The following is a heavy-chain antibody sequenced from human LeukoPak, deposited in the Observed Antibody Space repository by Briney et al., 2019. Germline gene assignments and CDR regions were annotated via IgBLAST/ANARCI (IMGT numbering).Heavy chain of an antibody. D-gene: IGHD3-10*01. J-gene: IGHJ3*02. CDR1: GFTFSTHG. CDR3: AKEGDYYGSGSYRDGFDI. V-gene: IGHV3-30*02. CDR2: IRYDGINK. Sequence: GGSLRLSCAASGFTFSTHGMHWVRQAPGKGLEWVAFIRYDGINKYYADSVKGRFTLSRDSFKNTLYLQMNSLRPEDTAVYYCAKEGDYYGSGSYRDGFDIWGQGTRATVSS.